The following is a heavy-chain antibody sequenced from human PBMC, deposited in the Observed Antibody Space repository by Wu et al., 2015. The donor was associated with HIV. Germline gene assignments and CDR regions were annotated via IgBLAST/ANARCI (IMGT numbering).Heavy chain of an antibody. CDR1: GGTFNSYG. Sequence: QVQLVQSGAEVQKPGSSVKVSCKASGGTFNSYGISWVRQAPGQGLEWMGRIIPVFGTSITAQSFQGRVTITADEVTNTAYMELSSLRSEDTAVYYCARVPPIATAGTPFDIWGQGTLVTVSS. CDR2: IIPVFGTS. J-gene: IGHJ3*02. D-gene: IGHD6-25*01. CDR3: ARVPPIATAGTPFDI. V-gene: IGHV1-69*13.